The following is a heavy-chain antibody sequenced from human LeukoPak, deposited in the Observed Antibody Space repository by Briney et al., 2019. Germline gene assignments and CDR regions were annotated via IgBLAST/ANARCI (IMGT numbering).Heavy chain of an antibody. D-gene: IGHD5-12*01. Sequence: GGSLRLSCAASGLTVSTNYMAWVRQAPGKGLEWVSVMYSGGSTYYADSVKGRFTLSRDNSKNTLYLQMNSLRAEDTAVYYCARELNIVTTTQYYFDYWGQGTLVTVSS. CDR1: GLTVSTNY. J-gene: IGHJ4*02. V-gene: IGHV3-66*01. CDR3: ARELNIVTTTQYYFDY. CDR2: MYSGGST.